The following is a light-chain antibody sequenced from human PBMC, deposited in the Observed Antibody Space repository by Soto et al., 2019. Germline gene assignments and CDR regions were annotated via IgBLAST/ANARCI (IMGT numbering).Light chain of an antibody. Sequence: EVVLTQSPDTLSLSPGETATLSCRASQSVDRYGAWYQQKVGQAPRLHIYDEYTRVTGVGARFAGSGSATDCSLSLTSLEPEDFAVSYCQQRAKWPSTFGPGTKVEMK. CDR1: QSVDRY. CDR3: QQRAKWPST. V-gene: IGKV3-11*01. J-gene: IGKJ2*02. CDR2: DEY.